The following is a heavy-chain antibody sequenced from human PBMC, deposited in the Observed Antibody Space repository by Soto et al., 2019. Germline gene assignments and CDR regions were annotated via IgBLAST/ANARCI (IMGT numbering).Heavy chain of an antibody. CDR2: IWYDGSNK. D-gene: IGHD6-13*01. CDR3: ARDQVPVMSGVAAAGGDYYYGMDV. V-gene: IGHV3-33*01. J-gene: IGHJ6*02. Sequence: GGSLRLSCAASGFTFSSYGMHWVRQAPGKGLEWVAVIWYDGSNKYYADSVKGRFTISRDNSKNTLYLQMNSLRAEDTAVYYCARDQVPVMSGVAAAGGDYYYGMDVWGQGTTVTVSS. CDR1: GFTFSSYG.